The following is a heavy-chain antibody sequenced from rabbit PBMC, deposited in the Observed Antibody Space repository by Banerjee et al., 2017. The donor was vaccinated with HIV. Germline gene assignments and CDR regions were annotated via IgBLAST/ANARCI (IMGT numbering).Heavy chain of an antibody. CDR2: IYISTAIT. CDR1: GFDFSSNA. CDR3: GREDAGYGYGYFNL. D-gene: IGHD6-1*01. J-gene: IGHJ4*01. V-gene: IGHV1S45*01. Sequence: QEQLVEYGGDLVQPEGSLTLTCEASGFDFSSNAMYWVRQAPGKGLESIACIYISTAITYYASWVNGRFTISKTSSTTVTLQMTSLTAADTATYFCGREDAGYGYGYFNLWGPGTLVTVS.